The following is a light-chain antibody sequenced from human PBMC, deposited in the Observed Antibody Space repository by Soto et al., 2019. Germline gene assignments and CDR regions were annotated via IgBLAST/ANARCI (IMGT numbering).Light chain of an antibody. V-gene: IGLV2-14*03. J-gene: IGLJ1*01. CDR3: SSYRSTSALG. Sequence: QSVLTQPASVSGSPGQSITISCTGTSSDVGGYNYVSWYQQHPGKAPKLMIYGVSNLPSGVSHRFSGSKSGNTASLTISGLQAEDEADYYCSSYRSTSALGFGTGTKVTVL. CDR2: GVS. CDR1: SSDVGGYNY.